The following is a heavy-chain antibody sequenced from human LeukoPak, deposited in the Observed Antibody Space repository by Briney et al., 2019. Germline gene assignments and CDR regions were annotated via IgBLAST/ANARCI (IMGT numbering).Heavy chain of an antibody. V-gene: IGHV3-30*02. CDR2: IRYDGSNK. CDR3: AKDLPLIVVVPAAITFDY. J-gene: IGHJ4*02. Sequence: PGGSLRPSCAASGFTFSSYGMHWVRQAPGKGLEWVAFIRYDGSNKYYADSVKGRFTISRDNSKNTLYLQMNGLRAEDTAVYYCAKDLPLIVVVPAAITFDYWGQGTLVTVSS. D-gene: IGHD2-2*02. CDR1: GFTFSSYG.